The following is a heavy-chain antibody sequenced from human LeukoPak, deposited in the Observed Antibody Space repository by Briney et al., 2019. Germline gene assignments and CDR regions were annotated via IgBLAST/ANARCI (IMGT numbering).Heavy chain of an antibody. V-gene: IGHV4-39*01. CDR1: GGSISSSSYY. CDR3: ARHIRGGNSRPVDY. CDR2: IYYSGST. D-gene: IGHD4-23*01. J-gene: IGHJ4*02. Sequence: SETLSLTCTVSGGSISSSSYYWGWIRQPPGKGLEWIGSIYYSGSTYYNPSLKSRVTISVDTSKNQFSLKLSSVTAADAAVYYCARHIRGGNSRPVDYWGQGTLVTVSS.